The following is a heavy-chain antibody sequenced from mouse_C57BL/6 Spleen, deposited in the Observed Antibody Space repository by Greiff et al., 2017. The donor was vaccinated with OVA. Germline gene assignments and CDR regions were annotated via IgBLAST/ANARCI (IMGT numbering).Heavy chain of an antibody. V-gene: IGHV5-9-1*02. CDR2: ISSGGDYI. D-gene: IGHD1-1*01. CDR1: GFTFSSYA. CDR3: TRAGYGSSYWYFDV. J-gene: IGHJ1*03. Sequence: EVQLVESGEGLVKPGGSLKLSCAASGFTFSSYAMSWVRQTPEKRLEWVAYISSGGDYIYYADTVKGRFTISRDNARNTLYLQRSSLKSEDTAMYYCTRAGYGSSYWYFDVWGTGTTVTVSS.